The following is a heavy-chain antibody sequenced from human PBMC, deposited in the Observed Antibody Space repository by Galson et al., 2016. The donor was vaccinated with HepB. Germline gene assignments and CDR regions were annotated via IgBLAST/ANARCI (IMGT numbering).Heavy chain of an antibody. V-gene: IGHV3-30*03. CDR2: ISPDGSKI. CDR1: GFIFNNFG. D-gene: IGHD1-26*01. Sequence: SLRLSCAASGFIFNNFGMHWVRQAPGKGLEWVAVISPDGSKIYYADSVKGRFTISRDNSKSTLFLQMNSLRADDTAMYYCSRELMGSKEYYYYGMDVWGQGTTVTVSS. J-gene: IGHJ6*02. CDR3: SRELMGSKEYYYYGMDV.